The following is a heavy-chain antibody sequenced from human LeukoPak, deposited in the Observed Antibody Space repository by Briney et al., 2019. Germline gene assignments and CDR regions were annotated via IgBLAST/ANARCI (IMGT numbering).Heavy chain of an antibody. CDR1: GFTFSSYA. J-gene: IGHJ4*02. CDR2: ISGSGGST. D-gene: IGHD6-13*01. Sequence: GASLRLSCAASGFTFSSYAMSWVRQAPGKGLEWVSAISGSGGSTYYADSVKGQFTISRDNSKNTLYLQMNSLRAEDTAVYYCAKDLEQQLAIYFDYWGQGTLVTVSS. V-gene: IGHV3-23*01. CDR3: AKDLEQQLAIYFDY.